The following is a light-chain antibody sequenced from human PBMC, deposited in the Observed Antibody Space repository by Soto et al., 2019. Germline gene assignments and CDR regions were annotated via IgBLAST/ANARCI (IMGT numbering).Light chain of an antibody. CDR3: QQYNRYWT. J-gene: IGKJ1*01. CDR1: QSISNS. CDR2: KAS. V-gene: IGKV1-5*03. Sequence: DIQMTQSPSTLSASVGDRVTITCRATQSISNSLAWYQQKPGKAPKLLIYKASSLESGVPSRFSGSGSGTEFTLTITNLQPGDLATYYCQQYNRYWTFGQGTKVEIK.